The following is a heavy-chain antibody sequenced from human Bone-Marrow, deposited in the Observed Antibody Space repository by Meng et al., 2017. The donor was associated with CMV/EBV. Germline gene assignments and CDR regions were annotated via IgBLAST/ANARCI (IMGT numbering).Heavy chain of an antibody. CDR1: RFPFSRYA. V-gene: IGHV3-30*04. D-gene: IGHD3-22*01. CDR3: ARDLPIRRDRYDSCVLDY. Sequence: GGSLRLSCTASRFPFSRYAMHWVRQAPGKGLEWVALISYDGSNKDYADSVKGRFTISRDNSKNTVYLQMNSLRVEDTAVYYCARDLPIRRDRYDSCVLDYCGQGARVTVSS. CDR2: ISYDGSNK. J-gene: IGHJ4*02.